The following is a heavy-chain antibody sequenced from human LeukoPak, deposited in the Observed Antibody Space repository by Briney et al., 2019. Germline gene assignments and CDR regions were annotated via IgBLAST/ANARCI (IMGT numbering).Heavy chain of an antibody. CDR3: ARLPYDSSGYYYGFDY. CDR2: IYHSGRT. J-gene: IGHJ4*02. CDR1: GYSISSGYY. V-gene: IGHV4-38-2*02. Sequence: SETLSLTCTVSGYSISSGYYWGWIRQPPGKGLEWIGRIYHSGRTYYNPCLKSGVTISVDTSKNQLSLKLSSVTAADTAVYCFARLPYDSSGYYYGFDYWGQGTLVTVSS. D-gene: IGHD3-22*01.